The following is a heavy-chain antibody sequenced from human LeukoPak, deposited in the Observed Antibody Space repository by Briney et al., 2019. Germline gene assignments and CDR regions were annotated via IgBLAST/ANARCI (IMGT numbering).Heavy chain of an antibody. CDR3: ARHRGDYYDSSAYYVYYFDY. D-gene: IGHD3-22*01. J-gene: IGHJ4*02. Sequence: GESLKISCKGSGYSFTSYWIGWVRQMPGKGLEWMGIIYPGDSDTRYSPSFQGQVTISADKSISTAYLHWSSLKASDTAMYYCARHRGDYYDSSAYYVYYFDYWGQGTLVTVSS. CDR2: IYPGDSDT. V-gene: IGHV5-51*01. CDR1: GYSFTSYW.